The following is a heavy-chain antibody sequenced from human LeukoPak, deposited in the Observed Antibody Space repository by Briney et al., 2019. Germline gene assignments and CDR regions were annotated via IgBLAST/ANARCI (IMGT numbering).Heavy chain of an antibody. V-gene: IGHV3-7*01. CDR1: GFTLSGYW. CDR3: AGQWLSPFDY. J-gene: IGHJ4*02. CDR2: IRQDGSEK. D-gene: IGHD6-19*01. Sequence: GGSLRLSCVGSGFTLSGYWMNWVRQAPGKGLEWVANIRQDGSEKYHVGSVKGRFTISRDNAKNSLYLQMNSLTADDTAVYYCAGQWLSPFDYWGQGTLVTVSS.